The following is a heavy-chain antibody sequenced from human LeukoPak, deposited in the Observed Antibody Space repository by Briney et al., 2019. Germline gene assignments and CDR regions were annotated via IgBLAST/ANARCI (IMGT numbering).Heavy chain of an antibody. CDR1: GFTFSSYS. V-gene: IGHV3-21*01. CDR3: ARDGNIVGAPGVYY. D-gene: IGHD1-26*01. J-gene: IGHJ4*02. Sequence: GGSLRLSCAASGFTFSSYSMNWVRQAPGKGLEWVSSISSSSSYIYYADSVKGRFTISRDNAKNSLYLQMNSLRAEDTAVYYCARDGNIVGAPGVYYWGQGTLVTVSS. CDR2: ISSSSSYI.